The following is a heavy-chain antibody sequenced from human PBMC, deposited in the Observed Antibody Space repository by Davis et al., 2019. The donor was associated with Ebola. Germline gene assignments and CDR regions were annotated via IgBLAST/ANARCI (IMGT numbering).Heavy chain of an antibody. J-gene: IGHJ4*02. V-gene: IGHV3-73*01. CDR2: IRSKANSYAT. D-gene: IGHD4-23*01. CDR3: TMTVGLFDY. CDR1: GFTFSGSA. Sequence: GESLKISCAASGFTFSGSAMHWVRQASGKGLEWVGRIRSKANSYATAYAASVKGRFTISRDDSKNTAYPQMNSLKTEDTAVYYCTMTVGLFDYWGQGTLVTVSS.